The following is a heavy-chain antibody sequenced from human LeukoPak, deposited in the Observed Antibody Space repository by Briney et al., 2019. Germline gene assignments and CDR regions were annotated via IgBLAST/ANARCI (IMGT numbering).Heavy chain of an antibody. CDR1: GHTFTSYG. CDR3: ARDIVVVYGTLTSYGMDV. V-gene: IGHV1-18*01. Sequence: ASVKVPCKASGHTFTSYGSSWGRQAPGQGLVWTPFLSAYNGNTNYAQKLQGRVTVTTDTSTSTAYMELRSLRSDDTAVYYCARDIVVVYGTLTSYGMDVWGQGTTVTVSS. D-gene: IGHD2-2*01. J-gene: IGHJ6*02. CDR2: LSAYNGNT.